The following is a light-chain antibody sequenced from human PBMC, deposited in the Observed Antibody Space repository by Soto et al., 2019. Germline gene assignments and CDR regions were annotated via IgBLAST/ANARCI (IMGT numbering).Light chain of an antibody. CDR2: GAS. CDR3: QQYQNLWT. CDR1: QIVSSN. V-gene: IGKV3-15*01. Sequence: IVMTQSPATLSVSPGGRATLSCRASQIVSSNLAWYQQKPGQAPRLLIYGASTRATGIPARFSGSGSGTEFTLTITSLQSEDFALYYCQQYQNLWTFGQGTKVDIK. J-gene: IGKJ1*01.